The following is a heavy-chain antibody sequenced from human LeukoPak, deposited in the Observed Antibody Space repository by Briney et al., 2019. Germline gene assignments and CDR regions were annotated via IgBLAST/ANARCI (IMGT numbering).Heavy chain of an antibody. CDR3: AKKRGSGWRYYFDY. D-gene: IGHD6-19*01. V-gene: IGHV3-23*01. CDR1: GFTFSSYA. CDR2: ISGSGGST. Sequence: GGSVRLSCAASGFTFSSYAMSWVRQAPGKGLEWVSAISGSGGSTYYADSVKGRFTISRDNSKNTLYLQMNSLRAEDTAVYYCAKKRGSGWRYYFDYWGQGTLVTVSS. J-gene: IGHJ4*02.